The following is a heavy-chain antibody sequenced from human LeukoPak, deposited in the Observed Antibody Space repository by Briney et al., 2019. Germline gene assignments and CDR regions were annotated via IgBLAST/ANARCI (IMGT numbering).Heavy chain of an antibody. D-gene: IGHD1-20*01. CDR2: INPNSGGT. J-gene: IGHJ4*02. CDR3: ASHAPGYNWKSSTPTYYFDY. Sequence: ASVKVSCKASGYTFTGYYMHWVRQAPGQGLEWMGWINPNSGGTNYAQKFQGRVTMTRDTSISTAYMELSRLRSDDTAVYYCASHAPGYNWKSSTPTYYFDYWGQGTLVTVSS. V-gene: IGHV1-2*02. CDR1: GYTFTGYY.